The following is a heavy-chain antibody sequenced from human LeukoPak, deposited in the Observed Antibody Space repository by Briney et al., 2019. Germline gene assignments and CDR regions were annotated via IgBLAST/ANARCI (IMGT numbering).Heavy chain of an antibody. CDR2: LYHSDSA. CDR1: GFSISNGHY. V-gene: IGHV4-38-2*01. J-gene: IGHJ6*03. CDR3: ARQHDSYYYYFIDV. Sequence: SETLSLTCAVSGFSISNGHYWVWIRQPPGRGLEWIGSLYHSDSAYYNTSLRSRVSMSVDTSKNQFSLTLSFVTAADTAVYYCARQHDSYYYYFIDVWGSGTTVTVSS.